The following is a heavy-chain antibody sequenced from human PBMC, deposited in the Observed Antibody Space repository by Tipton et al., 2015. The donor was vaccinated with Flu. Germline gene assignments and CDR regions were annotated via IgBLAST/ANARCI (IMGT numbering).Heavy chain of an antibody. CDR3: ARNRQPSRYFDP. V-gene: IGHV1-8*01. Sequence: QLVQSGAEVKKPGASVKVSCKASGYTFSSYEINWVRQATGQGLEWMGWVNPNSGNTGYAQKFQGRVTMTRNTSISTAYMELTSLTSEDTAVYYCARNRQPSRYFDPWGRGTLVTVSS. CDR2: VNPNSGNT. J-gene: IGHJ2*01. D-gene: IGHD1-1*01. CDR1: GYTFSSYE.